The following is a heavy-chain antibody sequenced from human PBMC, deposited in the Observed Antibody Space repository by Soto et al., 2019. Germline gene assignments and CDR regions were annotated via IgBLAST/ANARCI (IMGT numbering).Heavy chain of an antibody. J-gene: IGHJ5*02. CDR2: IYASGNT. Sequence: PSETLFLTCTVSGASISSYYWSWIRQPPGKGLESIGYIYASGNTNYNPSFKSRVTMSLDTSKNQFSLKLSSVTAADTAVYYCARERPDGSRLAPWGQGTLVTVSS. D-gene: IGHD6-13*01. V-gene: IGHV4-4*08. CDR3: ARERPDGSRLAP. CDR1: GASISSYY.